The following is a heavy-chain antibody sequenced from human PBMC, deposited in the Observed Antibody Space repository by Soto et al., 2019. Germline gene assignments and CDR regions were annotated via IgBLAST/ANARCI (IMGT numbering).Heavy chain of an antibody. D-gene: IGHD3-9*01. CDR2: ISAYNGNT. V-gene: IGHV1-18*01. Sequence: QVQLVQSGAEVKKPGASVKVSCKASGYTFTSYGISWVRQAPGQGLEWMGWISAYNGNTNYAQKLQGRVTMTTDTSTSTAYMELGSLRSDDTAVYYCARVSYDILTGYPNWFDPWGQGTLVTVSS. CDR3: ARVSYDILTGYPNWFDP. J-gene: IGHJ5*02. CDR1: GYTFTSYG.